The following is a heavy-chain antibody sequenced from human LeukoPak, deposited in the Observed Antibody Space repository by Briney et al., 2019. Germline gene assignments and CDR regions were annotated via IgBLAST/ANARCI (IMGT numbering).Heavy chain of an antibody. CDR1: GFTFSSYI. V-gene: IGHV3-21*01. CDR2: ISSSSSYI. CDR3: PRAPYSNHGGAFDY. J-gene: IGHJ4*02. D-gene: IGHD4-11*01. Sequence: GGSLRLSCAASGFTFSSYIMNWVRQAPGKGLEWVSSISSSSSYIYYADSVKGRFTISRDNAKNSLYLQMNSLRAEDTAVYYCPRAPYSNHGGAFDYWGQGTLVTVSS.